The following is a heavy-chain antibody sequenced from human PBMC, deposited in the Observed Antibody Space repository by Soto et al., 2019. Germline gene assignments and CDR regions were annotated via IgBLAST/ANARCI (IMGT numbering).Heavy chain of an antibody. CDR2: IIASGSIT. CDR1: GLTFSRYT. Sequence: EVQLLESGGGLVQPGGSLRLACAASGLTFSRYTMGWVRQAPGKGLEWVSAIIASGSITHYADSVKGRFTISRDNSKDTLYLKMNRLRAEDTAVYYCAKDLRGPEARTYYFDLWGRGTLVTVSS. V-gene: IGHV3-23*01. D-gene: IGHD6-6*01. J-gene: IGHJ2*01. CDR3: AKDLRGPEARTYYFDL.